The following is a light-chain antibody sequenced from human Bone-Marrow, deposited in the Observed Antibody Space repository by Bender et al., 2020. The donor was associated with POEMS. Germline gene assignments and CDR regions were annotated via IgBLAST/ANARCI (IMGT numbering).Light chain of an antibody. J-gene: IGLJ2*01. CDR2: DGS. V-gene: IGLV2-14*01. Sequence: QSALTQPASVSGSPGQSITISCTGTTSDVGGYHYVSWYQHYPGKAPRLIIYDGSDRPSGVSDRFSGSKSGSVASLTISGLQAADEADYYCSSYTGSRIIVFGGGTKVTVL. CDR1: TSDVGGYHY. CDR3: SSYTGSRIIV.